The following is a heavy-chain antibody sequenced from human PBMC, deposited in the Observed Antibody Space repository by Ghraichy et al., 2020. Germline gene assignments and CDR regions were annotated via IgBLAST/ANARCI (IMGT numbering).Heavy chain of an antibody. D-gene: IGHD3-16*01. CDR3: AKEKGEKGGVFDF. Sequence: GGSLRLSCAASGFSFSSSAMSWVRQAPGKGLEWVSAITGNGGNTFYADSVKGRFTISRDNSKNTLHLQMNSLRAEDTAVYYCAKEKGEKGGVFDFWGQGTLVIVSS. CDR1: GFSFSSSA. V-gene: IGHV3-23*01. J-gene: IGHJ4*02. CDR2: ITGNGGNT.